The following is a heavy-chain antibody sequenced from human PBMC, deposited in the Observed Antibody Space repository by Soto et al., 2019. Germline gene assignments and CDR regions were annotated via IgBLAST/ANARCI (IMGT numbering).Heavy chain of an antibody. V-gene: IGHV4-31*03. D-gene: IGHD3-22*01. CDR2: IYYSGST. CDR3: ARGGDYSDSSGYYPFDY. J-gene: IGHJ4*02. CDR1: GGSISSGDYF. Sequence: PSETLSLTCTVSGGSISSGDYFWSWIRQHPGKGLEWIGYIYYSGSTYYNPSLKSRVTISVDTSKIEFSLKLSSVTAADTAVYYCARGGDYSDSSGYYPFDYWGQGILVTVSS.